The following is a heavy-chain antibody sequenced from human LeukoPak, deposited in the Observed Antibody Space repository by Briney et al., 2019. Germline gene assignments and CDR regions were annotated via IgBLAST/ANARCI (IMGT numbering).Heavy chain of an antibody. CDR2: MYFSGIT. V-gene: IGHV4-31*03. D-gene: IGHD6-6*01. CDR3: ARGGYSSSSYFDY. Sequence: SETLSLTCTVSGVSISSGGYYWSWIRQHPGKGLEWIGYMYFSGITSYNPSLKSRVTISVDTSKNQFSLKLSSVTAADTAMYYCARGGYSSSSYFDYWGQGTLVTVSS. J-gene: IGHJ4*02. CDR1: GVSISSGGYY.